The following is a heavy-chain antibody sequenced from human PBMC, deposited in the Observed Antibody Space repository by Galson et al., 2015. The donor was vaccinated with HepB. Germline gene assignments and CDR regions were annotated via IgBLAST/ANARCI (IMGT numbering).Heavy chain of an antibody. CDR2: ISHDVSNK. D-gene: IGHD6-19*01. CDR1: GYTFNSYV. V-gene: IGHV3-30*03. J-gene: IGHJ4*02. CDR3: ARDREYSSGCYPFDY. Sequence: SLRLSCAASGYTFNSYVMHWVRQAPGQGLEWVAVISHDVSNKNNADSVKGRFTISRDNSKNALYLQMNSLRAEDTAVYYCARDREYSSGCYPFDYWGQGTLVTVSS.